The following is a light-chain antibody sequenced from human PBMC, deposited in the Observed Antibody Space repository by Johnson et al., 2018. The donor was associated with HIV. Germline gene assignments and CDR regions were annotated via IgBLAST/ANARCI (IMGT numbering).Light chain of an antibody. CDR1: NSNIGNNY. Sequence: QSVLTQPPSVSAAPGQKVTISCSGSNSNIGNNYVSWYQQVPGTAPKLLIYDNTQRPSGIPDRFSGSKSGTSATLGITGLQTGDEADYYCGTRDSSLRTGFFGTGTKVTVL. CDR3: GTRDSSLRTGF. J-gene: IGLJ1*01. CDR2: DNT. V-gene: IGLV1-51*01.